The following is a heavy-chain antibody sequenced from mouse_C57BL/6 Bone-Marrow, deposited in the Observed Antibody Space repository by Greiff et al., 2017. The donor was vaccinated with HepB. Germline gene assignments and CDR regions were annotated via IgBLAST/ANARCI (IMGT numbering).Heavy chain of an antibody. J-gene: IGHJ3*01. D-gene: IGHD2-4*01. Sequence: VKLQQPGAELVRPGSSVKLSCKASGYTFTSYWMHWVKQRPIQGLEWIGNIDPSDSETHYNQKFKDKATLTVDKSSSTAYMQLSSLTSEDSAVYYCARGGLRRGWFAYWGQGTLVTVSA. CDR2: IDPSDSET. CDR1: GYTFTSYW. V-gene: IGHV1-52*01. CDR3: ARGGLRRGWFAY.